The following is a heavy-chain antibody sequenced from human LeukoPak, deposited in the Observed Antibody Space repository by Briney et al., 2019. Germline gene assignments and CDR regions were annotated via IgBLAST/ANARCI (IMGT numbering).Heavy chain of an antibody. D-gene: IGHD2-21*01. J-gene: IGHJ3*02. CDR1: GFTFRDYA. V-gene: IGHV3-30-3*01. CDR2: IWYGGDIT. Sequence: GGSLRLSCAASGFTFRDYAMHWVRQAPGKGLEWVAVIWYGGDITDYSDSLKGRFTVSRDDSKNSLYLQMDSLTVEDTSLYCCVRAYCDVPTCQGRDPFDIWGQGTMVTVSS. CDR3: VRAYCDVPTCQGRDPFDI.